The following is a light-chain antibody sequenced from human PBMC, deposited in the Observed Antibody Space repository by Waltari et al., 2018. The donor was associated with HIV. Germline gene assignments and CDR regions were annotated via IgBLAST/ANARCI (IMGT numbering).Light chain of an antibody. J-gene: IGKJ4*01. V-gene: IGKV1-NL1*01. CDR3: QQYYGVPLS. CDR1: QDISNS. Sequence: DIQMTQSPSSLSASIGDTVTIPCRASQDISNSVSLFQLQPGKAPKLLVHGAFILQRGVPSRFSGSGSGTDYTLTITGLQAEDFATYFCQQYYGVPLSFGGGTRVDI. CDR2: GAF.